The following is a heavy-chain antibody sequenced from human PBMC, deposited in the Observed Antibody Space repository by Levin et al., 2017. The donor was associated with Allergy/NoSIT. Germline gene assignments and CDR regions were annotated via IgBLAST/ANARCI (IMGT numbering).Heavy chain of an antibody. Sequence: SQTLSLTCTVSGGSISNGNYFWIWIRQPPGKGLEWIGYIYHSGSTYYNPSLKSRVTISVDPSRNQFSLKLSSVTAADTAVYYCARWYYNRSDYKRYIDLWGRGTLVTVSS. D-gene: IGHD3-22*01. CDR1: GGSISNGNYF. V-gene: IGHV4-30-4*01. CDR3: ARWYYNRSDYKRYIDL. J-gene: IGHJ2*01. CDR2: IYHSGST.